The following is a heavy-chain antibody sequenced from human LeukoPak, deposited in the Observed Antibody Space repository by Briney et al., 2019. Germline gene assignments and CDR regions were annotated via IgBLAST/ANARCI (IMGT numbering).Heavy chain of an antibody. CDR3: ARRRNDFWSGYPNYFDY. V-gene: IGHV4-30-2*01. CDR2: IYHSGST. CDR1: GGSISSGGYY. D-gene: IGHD3-3*01. Sequence: PSQTLSLTCTVSGGSISSGGYYWSWIRQPPGKGLEWIGYIYHSGSTYYNPSLKSRVAISVDRSKNQFSLKLSSVTAADTAVYYCARRRNDFWSGYPNYFDYWGQGTLVTVSS. J-gene: IGHJ4*02.